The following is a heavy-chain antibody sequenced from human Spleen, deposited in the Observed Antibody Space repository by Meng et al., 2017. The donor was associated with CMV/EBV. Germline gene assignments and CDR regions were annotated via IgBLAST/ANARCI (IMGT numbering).Heavy chain of an antibody. CDR1: GYTFTDYY. CDR2: INPNSGGT. D-gene: IGHD2-2*01. J-gene: IGHJ5*02. CDR3: ARTYCGSTSCYLPYNWFDL. V-gene: IGHV1-2*02. Sequence: ASVKVSCKASGYTFTDYYMHWVRQAPGQGLEWMGWINPNSGGTNYAQKFQGRVTMTRDTSISTAYMELRSLRSDDTAVYYCARTYCGSTSCYLPYNWFDLWGQGTLVTVSS.